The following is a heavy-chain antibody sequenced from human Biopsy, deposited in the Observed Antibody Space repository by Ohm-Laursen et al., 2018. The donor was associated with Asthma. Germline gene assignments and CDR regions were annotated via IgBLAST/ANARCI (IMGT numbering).Heavy chain of an antibody. CDR3: ASDFPKDYVRYNFQF. CDR2: HDHEEGGT. J-gene: IGHJ4*02. CDR1: GYSLTDLS. D-gene: IGHD4-17*01. Sequence: GASVKASCKISGYSLTDLSMHWVRQAPGQGLEWMGGHDHEEGGTANARRFQGRVTMTEDTSTDTAYVELSSLSSDDTAVYYCASDFPKDYVRYNFQFWGQGTLVTVSS. V-gene: IGHV1-24*01.